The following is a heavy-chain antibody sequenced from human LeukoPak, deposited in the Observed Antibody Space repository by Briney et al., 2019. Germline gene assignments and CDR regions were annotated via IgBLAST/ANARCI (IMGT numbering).Heavy chain of an antibody. V-gene: IGHV3-21*01. CDR1: GFTFSSYS. J-gene: IGHJ6*03. Sequence: PGGSLRLSCAASGFTFSSYSMNWVRQAPGKGLEWVSSISSSSSYIYYADSVKGRFTISRDNAKNSLYLQMNSLRAEDTAVYYCARESEIFGPNYYYMDVWGKGTTVTVSS. CDR2: ISSSSSYI. CDR3: ARESEIFGPNYYYMDV. D-gene: IGHD3-3*01.